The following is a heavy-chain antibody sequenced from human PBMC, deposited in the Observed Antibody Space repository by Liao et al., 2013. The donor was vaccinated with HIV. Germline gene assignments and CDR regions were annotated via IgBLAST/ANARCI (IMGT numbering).Heavy chain of an antibody. Sequence: WIGEINQSGSTNYNPSLKSRVTISVDTSKNQFSLKLSSVTAADTAVYYCARGKTDSAYYYYYMDVWGKGTTVTVSS. V-gene: IGHV4-34*01. D-gene: IGHD4-11*01. J-gene: IGHJ6*03. CDR3: ARGKTDSAYYYYYMDV. CDR2: INQSGST.